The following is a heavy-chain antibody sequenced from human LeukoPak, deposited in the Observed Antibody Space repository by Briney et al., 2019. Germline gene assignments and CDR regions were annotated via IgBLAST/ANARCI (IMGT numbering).Heavy chain of an antibody. CDR2: INPNSGGT. D-gene: IGHD3-9*01. Sequence: ASVKVSCKASGYTFTGYYMHWVRQAPGQGLEWMGWINPNSGGTNYAQKFQGRVTMTRDTSISTAYMELSRLRSDDTAVYYCARDNYDILTGYYVWGQGTLVTVSS. CDR1: GYTFTGYY. V-gene: IGHV1-2*02. J-gene: IGHJ4*02. CDR3: ARDNYDILTGYYV.